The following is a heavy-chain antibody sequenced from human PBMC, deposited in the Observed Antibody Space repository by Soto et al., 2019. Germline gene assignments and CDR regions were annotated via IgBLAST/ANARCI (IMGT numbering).Heavy chain of an antibody. V-gene: IGHV3-30*18. CDR3: AKDPQDIVLMVYAISGGMDV. D-gene: IGHD2-8*01. Sequence: QVQLVESGGGVVQPGRSLRLSCAASGFTFSSYGMHWVRQAPGKGLEWVAVISYAGSNKYYADSVKGRFTISRDNSKNTLYLQMNSLRAEDTAVYYCAKDPQDIVLMVYAISGGMDVWGQGTTVTVSS. CDR1: GFTFSSYG. J-gene: IGHJ6*02. CDR2: ISYAGSNK.